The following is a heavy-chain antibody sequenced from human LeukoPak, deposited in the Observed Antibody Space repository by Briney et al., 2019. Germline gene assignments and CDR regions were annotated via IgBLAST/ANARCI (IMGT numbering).Heavy chain of an antibody. Sequence: GGSLRLSCAASGFTFSSYWMHWVRHAPGKGLVWVSRINSDGSSTSYADSVKGRFTISRDNAKNTLYLQMNSLRAEDTAVYYCASFMATITRDFDYWGQGTLVTVSS. D-gene: IGHD5-12*01. CDR2: INSDGSST. V-gene: IGHV3-74*01. CDR3: ASFMATITRDFDY. J-gene: IGHJ4*02. CDR1: GFTFSSYW.